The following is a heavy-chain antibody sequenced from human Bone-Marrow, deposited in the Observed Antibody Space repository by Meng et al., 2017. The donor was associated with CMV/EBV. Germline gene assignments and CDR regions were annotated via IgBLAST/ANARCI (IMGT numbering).Heavy chain of an antibody. V-gene: IGHV1-46*01. CDR3: VRDEGQRLINDAFDI. J-gene: IGHJ3*02. D-gene: IGHD1-1*01. CDR2: INPSGGST. Sequence: ASVTVSCKASGYTFTSYYMHWVRQAPGQGLEWMGIINPSGGSTSYAQKFQGRVTMTRDTSTSTAYMELSSLRSEDTAMYYCVRDEGQRLINDAFDIWGQGTMVTVSS. CDR1: GYTFTSYY.